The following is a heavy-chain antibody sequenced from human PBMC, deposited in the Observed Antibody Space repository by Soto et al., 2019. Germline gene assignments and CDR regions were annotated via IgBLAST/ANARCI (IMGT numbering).Heavy chain of an antibody. CDR3: ARLMVRGVRYFDY. J-gene: IGHJ4*02. CDR2: IYYSGST. D-gene: IGHD3-10*01. CDR1: GGSISSSSYY. Sequence: PSETLSLTCTVSGGSISSSSYYWGWIRQPPGKGLEWIGSIYYSGSTYYNPSLKSRVTISVDTSKNQFSPKLSSVTAADTAVYYCARLMVRGVRYFDYWGQGTLVTVSS. V-gene: IGHV4-39*01.